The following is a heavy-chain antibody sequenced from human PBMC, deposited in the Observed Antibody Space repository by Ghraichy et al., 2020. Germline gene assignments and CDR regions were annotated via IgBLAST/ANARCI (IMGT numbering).Heavy chain of an antibody. CDR2: INPNSGGT. D-gene: IGHD3-10*01. Sequence: ASVKVSCKASGYTFTGYYMHWVRQAPGQGLEWMGRINPNSGGTNYAQKFQGRVTMTRDTSISTAYMELSRLRSDDTAVYYCARGIYGSGWEPTTGEFGYWGQGTLVTVSS. CDR3: ARGIYGSGWEPTTGEFGY. J-gene: IGHJ4*02. CDR1: GYTFTGYY. V-gene: IGHV1-2*06.